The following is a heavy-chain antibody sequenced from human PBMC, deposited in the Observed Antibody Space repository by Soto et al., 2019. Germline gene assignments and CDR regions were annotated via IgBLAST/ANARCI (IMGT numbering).Heavy chain of an antibody. CDR2: IYNSGIT. D-gene: IGHD3-3*01. CDR1: GGSISSGDYS. V-gene: IGHV4-30-4*01. J-gene: IGHJ5*01. CDR3: ARGVMVFGLVSRFWFDS. Sequence: PSETLSLTCTVSGGSISSGDYSWSWVRQSPGKGLEWIGHIYNSGITYYNPSLKSRVVISIDTSRNQFSLRLNSLTAADRAVYFCARGVMVFGLVSRFWFDSWGQGTVVTSPQ.